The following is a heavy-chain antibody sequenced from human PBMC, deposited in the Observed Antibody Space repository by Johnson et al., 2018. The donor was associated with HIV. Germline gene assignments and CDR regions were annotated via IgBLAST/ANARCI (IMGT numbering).Heavy chain of an antibody. CDR3: AKGRWEGSTYDDACDI. CDR2: LYSGGDT. V-gene: IGHV3-66*01. J-gene: IGHJ3*02. Sequence: EVQLVESGGGGVRPGGSLSLSCAASGFTFDDYGMSWVRQAPGKGLEWVSVLYSGGDTYYSDSVMGRFTISRDTSKNTLYLQMNSLRAEDTAVYYCAKGRWEGSTYDDACDIGGQGTMVTGSS. D-gene: IGHD2-2*01. CDR1: GFTFDDYG.